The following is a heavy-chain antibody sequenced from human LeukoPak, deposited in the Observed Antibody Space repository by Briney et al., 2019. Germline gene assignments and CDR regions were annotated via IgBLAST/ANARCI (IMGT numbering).Heavy chain of an antibody. D-gene: IGHD3-9*01. Sequence: GGSLRLSCSASGYPFSSYAMHWVRQAPGKGLECVSGISSNGGSTYYADSVKGRFTISRDNSKNTLYLQMSSLRTEDTAVYYCVKGDILTGYYSLGPWGQGTLVTVSS. CDR1: GYPFSSYA. CDR3: VKGDILTGYYSLGP. J-gene: IGHJ5*02. CDR2: ISSNGGST. V-gene: IGHV3-64D*06.